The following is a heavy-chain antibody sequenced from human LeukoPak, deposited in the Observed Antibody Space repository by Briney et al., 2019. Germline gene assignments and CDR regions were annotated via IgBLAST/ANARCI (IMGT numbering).Heavy chain of an antibody. CDR2: IYYSGST. V-gene: IGHV4-59*12. CDR3: ARLERWPTRGLGFRWDYYYYYYMDV. J-gene: IGHJ6*03. D-gene: IGHD5-24*01. CDR1: GGSISSYY. Sequence: SETLSLTCTVSGGSISSYYWSWIRQPPGKGLEWIGYIYYSGSTNYNPSLKSRVTISVDTSKNQFSLKLSSVIAADTAVYYCARLERWPTRGLGFRWDYYYYYYMDVWGKGTTVTVSS.